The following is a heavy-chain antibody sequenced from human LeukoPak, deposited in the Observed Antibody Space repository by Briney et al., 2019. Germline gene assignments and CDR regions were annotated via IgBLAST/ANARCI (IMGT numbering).Heavy chain of an antibody. CDR3: ARGPAIFGSDFDY. D-gene: IGHD3-9*01. CDR2: IYSGGST. J-gene: IGHJ4*02. V-gene: IGHV3-66*01. Sequence: PGGSLRLSCAASGFTVSSNYMSWVRQAPGKGLEWVSVIYSGGSTYYADSVKGRFTISRDSSKNTLYLQMNSLRAEDTAVYYCARGPAIFGSDFDYWGQGTLVTVSS. CDR1: GFTVSSNY.